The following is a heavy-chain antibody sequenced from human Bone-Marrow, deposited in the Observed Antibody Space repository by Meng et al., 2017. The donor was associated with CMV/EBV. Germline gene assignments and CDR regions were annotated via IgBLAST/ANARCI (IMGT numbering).Heavy chain of an antibody. CDR3: APHCSGGSCYADY. CDR2: IRYDGSNK. J-gene: IGHJ4*02. D-gene: IGHD2-15*01. CDR1: GFSFSGSA. V-gene: IGHV3-30*02. Sequence: GGSLRLSCAASGFSFSGSAMHWVRQASGKGLEWVAFIRYDGSNKYYADSVKGRFTISRDNSKNTLYLQMNSLRAEDTAVYYCAPHCSGGSCYADYWGQGTLVTGSS.